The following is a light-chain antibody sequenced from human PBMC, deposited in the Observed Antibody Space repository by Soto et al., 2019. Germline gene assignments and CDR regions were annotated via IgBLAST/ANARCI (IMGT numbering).Light chain of an antibody. V-gene: IGKV1-5*03. CDR1: QTISSW. CDR2: KAS. Sequence: DIQMTQSPSTLSGSVGDRVIITCRASQTISSWLAWYQQKPGKDPKLLIYKASTLKSGVPSRFSGSGSGKEFTLTISSLQPDDFATHYCQHYNSYSEAFGQGTKVELK. CDR3: QHYNSYSEA. J-gene: IGKJ1*01.